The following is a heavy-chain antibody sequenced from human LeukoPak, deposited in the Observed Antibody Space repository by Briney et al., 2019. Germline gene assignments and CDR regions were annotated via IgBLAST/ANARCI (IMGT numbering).Heavy chain of an antibody. CDR1: GYTFTMYY. D-gene: IGHD1-26*01. CDR2: INPSDGAT. CDR3: AGEQREGLSGILGGLFASYYTYYYMDV. J-gene: IGHJ6*03. Sequence: ASVKVSCKASGYTFTMYYIHWVRQAPGQGLEWMGMINPSDGATTYAQRFQGRVTVTRDMSTTTVYVDLRSLRSEDTAVYFCAGEQREGLSGILGGLFASYYTYYYMDVWGRGTTVTVSS. V-gene: IGHV1-46*01.